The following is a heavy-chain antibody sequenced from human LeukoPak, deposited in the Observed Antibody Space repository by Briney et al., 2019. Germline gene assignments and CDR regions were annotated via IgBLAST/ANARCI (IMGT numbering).Heavy chain of an antibody. CDR2: IYTSGST. V-gene: IGHV4-4*07. CDR1: GGSISSYY. CDR3: ARENSGSYREFDS. Sequence: SETLSLTCTVSGGSISSYYWSWIRQPAGKGLEGIGRIYTSGSTNDNASLKSRVSMSVDTCKNQFSPKLSPVTAADTAVFYCARENSGSYREFDSWGQGTLVTVSS. J-gene: IGHJ4*02. D-gene: IGHD1-26*01.